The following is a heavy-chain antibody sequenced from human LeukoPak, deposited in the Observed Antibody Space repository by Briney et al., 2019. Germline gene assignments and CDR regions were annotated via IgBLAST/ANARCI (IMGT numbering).Heavy chain of an antibody. CDR3: ARGIAAAGIVGVFDY. Sequence: PGGSLRLSCAASGFTFSSYAMSWVRQAPGKGLEWVSVIYSGGNTHYADSVKGRFTISRDNSKNTLYLQMNSLRAEDTAVYYCARGIAAAGIVGVFDYWGQGTLVTVSS. CDR2: IYSGGNT. D-gene: IGHD6-13*01. J-gene: IGHJ4*02. CDR1: GFTFSSYA. V-gene: IGHV3-66*01.